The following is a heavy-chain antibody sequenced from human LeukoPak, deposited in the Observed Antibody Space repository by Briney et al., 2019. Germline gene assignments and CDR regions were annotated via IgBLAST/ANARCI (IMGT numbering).Heavy chain of an antibody. Sequence: SETLSLTCAVYGGSFSGYYWSWIRQPPGKGLEWIGEINHSGSTNYNPSLKSRVTISVDTSKNQFSLKLSSVTAAGTAVYYCARVKPTIFGVVIIRAPFDYWGQGTLVTVSS. J-gene: IGHJ4*02. CDR3: ARVKPTIFGVVIIRAPFDY. D-gene: IGHD3-3*01. V-gene: IGHV4-34*01. CDR1: GGSFSGYY. CDR2: INHSGST.